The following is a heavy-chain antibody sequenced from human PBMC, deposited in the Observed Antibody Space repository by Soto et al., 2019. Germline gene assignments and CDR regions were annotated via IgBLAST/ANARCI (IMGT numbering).Heavy chain of an antibody. D-gene: IGHD3-3*01. CDR1: GYTFTSYG. CDR2: ISAYNGNT. V-gene: IGHV1-18*01. J-gene: IGHJ5*02. CDR3: ARVHYDFWSGYHNWFDP. Sequence: ASVKVSCKASGYTFTSYGISWVRQAPGQGLERMGWISAYNGNTNYAQKLQGRVTMTTDTSTSTAYMELRSLRSDDTAVYYCARVHYDFWSGYHNWFDPWGQRTLVPAPQ.